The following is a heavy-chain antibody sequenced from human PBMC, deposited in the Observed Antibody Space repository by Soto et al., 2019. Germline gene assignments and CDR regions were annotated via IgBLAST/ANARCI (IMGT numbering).Heavy chain of an antibody. D-gene: IGHD4-17*01. Sequence: EVQLVESGGDLAQPGGSLRLSCAASGFTLSNFWVNWVRQAPGKGLEWVANIKQSGVEKNYVDSVKGRFTISRDDTKNSLFLQMNNLRAEDAAIYYCLVTTSAFDIWGRGTTVTVSS. V-gene: IGHV3-7*01. CDR2: IKQSGVEK. CDR1: GFTLSNFW. CDR3: LVTTSAFDI. J-gene: IGHJ3*02.